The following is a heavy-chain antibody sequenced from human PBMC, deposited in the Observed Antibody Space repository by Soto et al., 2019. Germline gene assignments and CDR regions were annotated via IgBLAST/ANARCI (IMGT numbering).Heavy chain of an antibody. V-gene: IGHV1-18*01. Sequence: ASVKVSCKASGYTFTSYGISWVRQAPGQGLEWMGWISAYNGNTNYAQKLQGRVTMTTDTSTSTAYMELRSLRSDDTAVYYCAITIFGVDTRYYYYYMDVLGKGTTVTVSS. J-gene: IGHJ6*03. CDR2: ISAYNGNT. CDR3: AITIFGVDTRYYYYYMDV. CDR1: GYTFTSYG. D-gene: IGHD3-3*01.